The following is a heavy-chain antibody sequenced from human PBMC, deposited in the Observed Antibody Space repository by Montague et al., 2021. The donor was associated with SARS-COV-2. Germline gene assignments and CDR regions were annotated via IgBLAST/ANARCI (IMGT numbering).Heavy chain of an antibody. CDR3: ARESGSPTYYYYYGMDV. D-gene: IGHD1-26*01. CDR2: IYTSGST. V-gene: IGHV4-61*02. Sequence: TLSLTCTVSGGSISSGSYYWSWIRQPAGKGLEWIGRIYTSGSTNYNPSLKSRVTISVDTSKNQFSLKLSSVTAVDTAVYYCARESGSPTYYYYYGMDVWGQGTTVPVSS. CDR1: GGSISSGSYY. J-gene: IGHJ6*02.